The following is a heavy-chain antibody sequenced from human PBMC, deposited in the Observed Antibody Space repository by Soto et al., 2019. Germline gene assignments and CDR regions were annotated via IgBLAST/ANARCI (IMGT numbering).Heavy chain of an antibody. Sequence: TTSLTRSFSGCSVNSGRYSWSWLLPPPGKGLGWIGFISPSGSPAYNPSLKSRVTIWVDRSNNQISLELSSVTAADTAVYYCARGVLAWGPGTLVTFSS. CDR2: ISPSGSP. CDR3: ARGVLA. D-gene: IGHD2-8*01. J-gene: IGHJ5*02. CDR1: GCSVNSGRYS. V-gene: IGHV4-30-2*01.